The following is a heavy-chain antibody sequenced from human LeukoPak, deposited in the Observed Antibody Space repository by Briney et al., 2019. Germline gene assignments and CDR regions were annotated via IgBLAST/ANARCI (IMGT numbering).Heavy chain of an antibody. CDR1: RYTFTGYY. J-gene: IGHJ3*02. V-gene: IGHV1-2*02. D-gene: IGHD2-2*03. CDR3: ARAGWMRAFDI. Sequence: ASVKVSCKSSRYTFTGYYIHWVRQAPGKGLEWMGWINPNSGGTNYAQKFQGRVTMTSDTSISTAYMELSRLRSDDTAVYYCARAGWMRAFDIWGQGTMVTVSS. CDR2: INPNSGGT.